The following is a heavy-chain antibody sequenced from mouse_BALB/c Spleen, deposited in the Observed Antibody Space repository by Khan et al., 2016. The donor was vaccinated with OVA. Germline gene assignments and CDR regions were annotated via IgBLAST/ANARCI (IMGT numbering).Heavy chain of an antibody. CDR2: ISSGGDYI. V-gene: IGHV5-6*01. J-gene: IGHJ3*01. CDR3: TRQNYGPFAY. Sequence: EVELVEPGGDLVKPGGSLTLSCSASGFTFSSYAMSWVRQTPEKRLEWVATISSGGDYIYYPDTVQGRFTISRDNTKSTLYLQMSSLKSEDTAMYYCTRQNYGPFAYWGQGTLVTVSS. D-gene: IGHD1-1*01. CDR1: GFTFSSYA.